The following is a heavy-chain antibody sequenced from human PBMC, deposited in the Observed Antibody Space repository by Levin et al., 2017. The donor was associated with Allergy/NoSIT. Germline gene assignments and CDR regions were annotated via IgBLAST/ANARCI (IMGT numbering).Heavy chain of an antibody. CDR3: ARGVTAMVVFDY. J-gene: IGHJ4*02. V-gene: IGHV3-23*01. Sequence: GESLKISCAASGFTFSNYAMNWVRQAPGKGLEWVSTVSHTGDSTYYADSVKGRFTISRDNSENTVSLLMNSLRAGDTAVYYCARGVTAMVVFDYWGQGTLVTVAS. CDR1: GFTFSNYA. CDR2: VSHTGDST. D-gene: IGHD5-18*01.